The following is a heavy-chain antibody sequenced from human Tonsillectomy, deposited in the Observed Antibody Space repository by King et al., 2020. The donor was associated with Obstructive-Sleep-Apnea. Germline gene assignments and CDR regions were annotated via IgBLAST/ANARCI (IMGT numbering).Heavy chain of an antibody. CDR1: GFMFSDXY. Sequence: DVQLVESGGGLVQPGGSLRLSCEAXGFMFSDXYMDWVRQAAGKGLEWVGRIREKSNSYTTQYAASVKDRFTISRDDSKNSLYLEMKNLKTEDTAVYYCARYRGGYNAFDIWGQGTMVTVSS. CDR3: ARYRGGYNAFDI. CDR2: IREKSNSYTT. V-gene: IGHV3-72*01. D-gene: IGHD1-26*01. J-gene: IGHJ3*02.